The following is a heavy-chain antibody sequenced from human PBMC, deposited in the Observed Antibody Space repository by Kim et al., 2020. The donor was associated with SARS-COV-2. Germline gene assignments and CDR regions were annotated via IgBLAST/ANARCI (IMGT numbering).Heavy chain of an antibody. D-gene: IGHD5-18*01. CDR3: ARVRQRYGRHFDY. Sequence: YNPSLKSRVTISVDTSKNQFSRKLSSVTAADTAVYYCARVRQRYGRHFDYWGQGTLVTVSS. V-gene: IGHV4-39*01. J-gene: IGHJ4*02.